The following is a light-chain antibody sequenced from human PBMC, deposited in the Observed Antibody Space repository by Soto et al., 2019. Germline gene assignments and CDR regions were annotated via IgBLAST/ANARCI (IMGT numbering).Light chain of an antibody. CDR2: KAS. V-gene: IGKV1-5*03. Sequence: DIPITESPSTLSGSVGDRVTITCRASQTISSWLAWYQQKPGKAPKLLIYKASTLKSGVPSRFSGSGSGTEFTLTIGSLQPDDFATYYCQHYNSYSEAFGQGTKVDTK. CDR1: QTISSW. J-gene: IGKJ1*01. CDR3: QHYNSYSEA.